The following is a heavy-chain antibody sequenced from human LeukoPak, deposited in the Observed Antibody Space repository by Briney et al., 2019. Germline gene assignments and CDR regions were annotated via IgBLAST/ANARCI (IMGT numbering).Heavy chain of an antibody. V-gene: IGHV3-23*01. D-gene: IGHD4-17*01. Sequence: GGSLRLSCAASGFTFSSYAMTWVRQAPGKGLEWVSTIFGGGGSTFYADSVKGRFTISRDNSKNTLYLQMSSLRAEDTAVYYCAKDLMPARYGDLDYWGQGTLVTVSS. CDR3: AKDLMPARYGDLDY. J-gene: IGHJ4*02. CDR2: IFGGGGST. CDR1: GFTFSSYA.